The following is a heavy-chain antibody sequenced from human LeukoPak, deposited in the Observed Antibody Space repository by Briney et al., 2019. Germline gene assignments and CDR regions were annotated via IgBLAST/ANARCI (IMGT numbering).Heavy chain of an antibody. CDR1: GGSFSGYY. CDR2: VDQSGDT. J-gene: IGHJ6*02. Sequence: SETLSLTRDVYGGSFSGYYWTWIRQSPVKGLEWIGEVDQSGDTNDNPSVKSRVAISADTSKNSVSLKLTSVTAADTAVYYCVRGRGSRGYPPHDGMDVWGQGTSVTVSS. CDR3: VRGRGSRGYPPHDGMDV. V-gene: IGHV4-34*01. D-gene: IGHD6-19*01.